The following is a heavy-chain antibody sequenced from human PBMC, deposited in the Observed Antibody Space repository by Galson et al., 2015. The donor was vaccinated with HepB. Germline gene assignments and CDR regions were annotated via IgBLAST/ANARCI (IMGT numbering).Heavy chain of an antibody. D-gene: IGHD3-22*01. Sequence: SGAEVKKPGESLKISCKGSGYSFTSYWIGWVRQMPGKGLEWMGIIYPGDSDTRYSPSFQGQVTISADKSISTAYLQWSSLKASDTAMYYCARQSPLYYYDSRDYYYGMDVWGQGTTVTVSS. CDR2: IYPGDSDT. CDR3: ARQSPLYYYDSRDYYYGMDV. CDR1: GYSFTSYW. J-gene: IGHJ6*02. V-gene: IGHV5-51*01.